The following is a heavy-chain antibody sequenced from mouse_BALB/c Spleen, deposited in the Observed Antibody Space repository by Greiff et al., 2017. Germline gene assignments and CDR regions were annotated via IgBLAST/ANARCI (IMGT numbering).Heavy chain of an antibody. D-gene: IGHD1-2*01. CDR2: ISDGGSYT. CDR3: AREAKFITTAIDY. V-gene: IGHV5-4*02. Sequence: EVKLVESGGGLVKPGGSLKLSCAASGFTFSDYYMYWVRQTPEKRLEWVATISDGGSYTYYPDSVKGRFTISRDNAKNNLYLQMSSLKSEDTAMYYCAREAKFITTAIDYWGQGTTLTVSS. CDR1: GFTFSDYY. J-gene: IGHJ2*01.